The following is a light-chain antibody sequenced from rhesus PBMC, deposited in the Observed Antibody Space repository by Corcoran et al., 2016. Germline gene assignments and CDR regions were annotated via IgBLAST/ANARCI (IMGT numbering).Light chain of an antibody. CDR3: QKYNDWPPT. CDR2: YAS. CDR1: PRVGSS. Sequence: ETVMMQSPATLSLSPGERATLSCRASPRVGSSLAWYQQKPGQAPRLLIYYASSRATGIPDRFSGSGSGTEFTLTIRSLEPEDVGVYYCQKYNDWPPTFGGGTKVEIK. V-gene: IGKV3S9*01. J-gene: IGKJ4*01.